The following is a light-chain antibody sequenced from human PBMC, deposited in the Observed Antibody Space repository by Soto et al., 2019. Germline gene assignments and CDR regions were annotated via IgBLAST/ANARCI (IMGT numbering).Light chain of an antibody. J-gene: IGKJ1*01. Sequence: EIVLTQSPATLSLSPGERATLSCRASQSINRHLAWYRQKPGQAPRLLIYDASNRATGIPARFSGSASGTDFTLTISSLEPEDFGVYYCQQYNNWPPWTFGQGTKV. CDR2: DAS. CDR3: QQYNNWPPWT. V-gene: IGKV3-11*01. CDR1: QSINRH.